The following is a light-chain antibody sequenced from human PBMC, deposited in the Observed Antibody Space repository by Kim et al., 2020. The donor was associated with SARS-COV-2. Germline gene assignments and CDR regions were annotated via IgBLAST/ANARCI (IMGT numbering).Light chain of an antibody. CDR2: DVT. CDR1: SRDVGGYNY. Sequence: PVQSVTIPCTGTSRDVGGYNYVSWYQHHPGKGPKLIIYDVTDRPSGVPDRFSGSKSGNTASLTISGLQPEDEADYYCCSYAGSDRVFGGGTQLTVL. V-gene: IGLV2-11*01. J-gene: IGLJ3*02. CDR3: CSYAGSDRV.